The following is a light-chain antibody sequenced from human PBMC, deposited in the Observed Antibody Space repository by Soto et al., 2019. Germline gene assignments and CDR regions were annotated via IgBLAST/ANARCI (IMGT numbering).Light chain of an antibody. CDR2: EGS. CDR1: SSDVGAYNL. CDR3: CSYAGSRTFV. Sequence: QSALTQPASVSGSPEQSITISCTGTSSDVGAYNLVSWYQQHPGKAPRLIIYEGSKRPSGISHRFSGSKSDNTASLTISWLRAEDEAHYHCCSYAGSRTFVFGGGTQVTVL. J-gene: IGLJ2*01. V-gene: IGLV2-23*01.